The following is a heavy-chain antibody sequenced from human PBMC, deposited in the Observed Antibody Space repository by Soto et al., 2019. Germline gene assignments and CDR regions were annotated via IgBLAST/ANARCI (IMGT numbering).Heavy chain of an antibody. CDR1: GYTFTGYY. CDR3: ARGSYDSSGYYFTAPNFDY. CDR2: INPNSGGT. V-gene: IGHV1-2*04. Sequence: ASLKVSCKASGYTFTGYYMHWVRQAPGQGREWMGWINPNSGGTNYAQKFQGWVTMTRDTSISTAYMELSRLRSDDTAVYYCARGSYDSSGYYFTAPNFDYWGQGTLVTVSS. J-gene: IGHJ4*02. D-gene: IGHD3-22*01.